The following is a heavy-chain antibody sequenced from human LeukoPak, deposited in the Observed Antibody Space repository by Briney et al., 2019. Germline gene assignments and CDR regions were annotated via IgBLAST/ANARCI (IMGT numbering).Heavy chain of an antibody. CDR3: ARTEYSYGYYYYYYMDV. CDR1: GGTFSSYA. J-gene: IGHJ6*03. V-gene: IGHV1-69*05. D-gene: IGHD5-18*01. Sequence: WASVKVSCKASGGTFSSYAISWGRQAPGQGLEWMGGIIPIFGTANYAQKFQSRVTITTDESTNTAYMELSSLRSEDTAVYYCARTEYSYGYYYYYYMDVWGKGTTVTVSS. CDR2: IIPIFGTA.